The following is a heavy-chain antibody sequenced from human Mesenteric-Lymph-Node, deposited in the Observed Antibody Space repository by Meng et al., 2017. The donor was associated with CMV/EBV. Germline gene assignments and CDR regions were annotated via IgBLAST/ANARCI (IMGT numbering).Heavy chain of an antibody. CDR3: ARVFRRRTAKYFDL. V-gene: IGHV1-2*02. Sequence: ASVKVSCKASGYTFTAYYLHWVRQAPGQGLEWMGWITPNSGATNYAQKFQGRVTITRDMSITTVYMELSNLRSDDTAVYYCARVFRRRTAKYFDLWGRGTLVTVSS. D-gene: IGHD1-1*01. CDR2: ITPNSGAT. CDR1: GYTFTAYY. J-gene: IGHJ2*01.